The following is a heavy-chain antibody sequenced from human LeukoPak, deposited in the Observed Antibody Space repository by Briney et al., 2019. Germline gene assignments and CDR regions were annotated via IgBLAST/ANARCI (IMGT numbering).Heavy chain of an antibody. D-gene: IGHD6-6*01. Sequence: PGGSLRLSCATSGFNFDRYTIHWVRQAPGKGLEWVSLISWDGGSTYYADSVKGRFTISRDNSKNSLYLQMNSLRTEDTALYYCAKASAARPYYYYGMDVWGQGTTVTVSS. CDR1: GFNFDRYT. CDR3: AKASAARPYYYYGMDV. CDR2: ISWDGGST. J-gene: IGHJ6*02. V-gene: IGHV3-43*01.